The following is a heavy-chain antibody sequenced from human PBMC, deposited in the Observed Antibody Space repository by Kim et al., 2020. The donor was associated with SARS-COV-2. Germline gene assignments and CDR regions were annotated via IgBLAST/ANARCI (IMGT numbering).Heavy chain of an antibody. V-gene: IGHV3-23*01. Sequence: GGSLRLSCAASGFTFTSYAMNWVRQAPGKGLEWVSTVSGTGGSTYYGDSVKGRFTISRDNSKNTVYLQMISLSAEDTAVYYCAKGLNYYDYSGYNYWGQGTLVSVSS. D-gene: IGHD3-22*01. CDR2: VSGTGGST. CDR1: GFTFTSYA. J-gene: IGHJ4*02. CDR3: AKGLNYYDYSGYNY.